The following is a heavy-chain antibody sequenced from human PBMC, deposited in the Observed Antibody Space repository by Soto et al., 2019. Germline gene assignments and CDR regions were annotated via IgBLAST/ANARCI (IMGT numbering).Heavy chain of an antibody. CDR1: GFTFSSYG. J-gene: IGHJ3*01. CDR3: VREGSGWYSRGSFDF. CDR2: ISGSGGSA. Sequence: QVQLVESGGGVVQPGNSLRLSCAASGFTFSSYGMHWVRQAPGKGLEWVAVISGSGGSASYADSVQGRFTISRDNSNNTLYLQMNSLRAEDTAIYSCVREGSGWYSRGSFDFWGRGTMVTVSS. D-gene: IGHD6-19*01. V-gene: IGHV3-33*01.